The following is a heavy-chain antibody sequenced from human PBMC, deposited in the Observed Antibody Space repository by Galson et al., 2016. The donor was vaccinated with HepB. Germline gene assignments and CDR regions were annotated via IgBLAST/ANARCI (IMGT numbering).Heavy chain of an antibody. J-gene: IGHJ3*02. D-gene: IGHD1-26*01. CDR3: AADYGWEREYAFDT. CDR1: GFTFTSSA. V-gene: IGHV1-58*01. Sequence: SVKVSCKASGFTFTSSAVQWVRQARGRRLEWIGWIVFGSGDSSYAQKFHERVTITRDMSTSTAYMELRSLRSEDTAVYYCAADYGWEREYAFDTWGQGTMVTAAS. CDR2: IVFGSGDS.